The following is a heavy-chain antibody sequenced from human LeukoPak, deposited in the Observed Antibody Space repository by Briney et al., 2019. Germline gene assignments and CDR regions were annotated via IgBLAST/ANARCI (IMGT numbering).Heavy chain of an antibody. J-gene: IGHJ5*02. CDR2: TYYRSTWYN. Sequence: SQTLSLSCAISGDSVSSNSTAWNWIRQSPWRGLEWLGSTYYRSTWYNESAVSVKSRITFNPDTSKYQSSLHLNSVTPEDTAVYYCARGVFSHWLDPWGQGTRVTVS. V-gene: IGHV6-1*01. CDR1: GDSVSSNSTA. CDR3: ARGVFSHWLDP.